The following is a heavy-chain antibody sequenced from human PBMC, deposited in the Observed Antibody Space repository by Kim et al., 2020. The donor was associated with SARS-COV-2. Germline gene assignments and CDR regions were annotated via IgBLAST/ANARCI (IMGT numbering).Heavy chain of an antibody. D-gene: IGHD6-19*01. J-gene: IGHJ4*02. Sequence: GESLKISCKGYGYSFTSYWIGWVRQMPEKGLEWMGIIYPGDYDTRYSKSFQGKVTISANTSISTAYLQWTCLKATETAMYYCARHVGDSSGWTIYFFDYWGQGTLVTVSS. CDR2: IYPGDYDT. CDR1: GYSFTSYW. V-gene: IGHV5-51*01. CDR3: ARHVGDSSGWTIYFFDY.